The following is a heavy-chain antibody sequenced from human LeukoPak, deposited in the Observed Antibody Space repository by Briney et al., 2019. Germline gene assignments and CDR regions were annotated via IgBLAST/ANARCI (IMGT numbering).Heavy chain of an antibody. CDR3: ASYSYDFRGPFDI. CDR1: GGTFSSYA. J-gene: IGHJ3*02. CDR2: IIPILGIA. D-gene: IGHD3-3*01. V-gene: IGHV1-69*04. Sequence: SVTVSCKASGGTFSSYAISWVRQAPGQGLEWMGRIIPILGIANYAQKFQGRVTITADKSTSTAYMELSSLRSEDTAVYYCASYSYDFRGPFDIWGQGTMVTVSA.